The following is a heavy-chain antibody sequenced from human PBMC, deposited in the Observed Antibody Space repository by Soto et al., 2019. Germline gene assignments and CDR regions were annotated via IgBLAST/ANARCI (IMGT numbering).Heavy chain of an antibody. Sequence: SETLSLTCTVSGGSVSSGAYYWTWIRQRLGKGLEWIGYIYYSGSTYYSPSLKSRLSISLDTSKNQFSLRLSSVTAADTAMYYCARARLRAVYAFDIWGQGTMVTVSS. J-gene: IGHJ3*02. CDR2: IYYSGST. D-gene: IGHD5-12*01. CDR1: GGSVSSGAYY. V-gene: IGHV4-31*03. CDR3: ARARLRAVYAFDI.